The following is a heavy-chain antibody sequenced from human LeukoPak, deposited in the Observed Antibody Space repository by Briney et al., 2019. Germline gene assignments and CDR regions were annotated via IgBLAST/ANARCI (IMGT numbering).Heavy chain of an antibody. CDR3: AKFSSDANYYYGMDV. CDR1: EFTVSSNY. Sequence: PGGSLRLSCAASEFTVSSNYMSWVRQAPGKGLEWVSVIYSGGSTYYADSVKGRFTISRHNSKNTLYLQMNSLRAEDTAVYYCAKFSSDANYYYGMDVWGPGTTVTVSS. J-gene: IGHJ6*02. D-gene: IGHD6-6*01. CDR2: IYSGGST. V-gene: IGHV3-53*01.